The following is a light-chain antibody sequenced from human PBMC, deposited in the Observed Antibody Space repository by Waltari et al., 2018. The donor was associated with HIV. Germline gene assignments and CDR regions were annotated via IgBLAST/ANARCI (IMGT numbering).Light chain of an antibody. CDR1: QRVGSDY. V-gene: IGKV3-20*01. CDR2: HTS. CDR3: QHYGSSPIFT. Sequence: EIVLTQSPATLSLSPGEGATLSCRASQRVGSDYLAWYQVKPGQAPRLVIYHTSVRAAGVPDRFSGSGSGTDFILTISRLEPEDFALYYCQHYGSSPIFTFGPGTKVDI. J-gene: IGKJ3*01.